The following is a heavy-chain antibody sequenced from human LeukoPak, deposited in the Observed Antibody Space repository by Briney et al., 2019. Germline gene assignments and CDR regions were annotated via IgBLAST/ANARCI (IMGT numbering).Heavy chain of an antibody. J-gene: IGHJ6*03. CDR2: IYYSGST. CDR1: GGSISSYY. CDR3: AREHLTYYMDV. Sequence: NPSETLSLTCTVSGGSISSYYWSWIRQPPGKGLEWIGYIYYSGSTNYNPSLKSRVTISVDTSKNQFSLKLSSVTAADTAVYYCAREHLTYYMDVWGKGTTVTVSS. D-gene: IGHD3-3*02. V-gene: IGHV4-59*01.